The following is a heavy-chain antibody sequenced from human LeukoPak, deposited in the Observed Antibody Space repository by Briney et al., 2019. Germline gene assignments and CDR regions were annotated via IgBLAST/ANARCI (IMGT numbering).Heavy chain of an antibody. CDR1: GGSFSGYY. CDR2: INHSGST. J-gene: IGHJ4*02. Sequence: SETLSLTCAVYGGSFSGYYWSWIRQPPGKGLEWIGEINHSGSTNYNPSLKSRVTISVDTSKNQFSLKLSSVTAADTAVYYCAAWELLRWGQGTLVTVSS. D-gene: IGHD1-26*01. CDR3: AAWELLR. V-gene: IGHV4-34*01.